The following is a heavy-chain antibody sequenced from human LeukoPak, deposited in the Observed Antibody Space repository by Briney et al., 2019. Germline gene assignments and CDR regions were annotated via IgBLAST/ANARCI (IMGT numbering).Heavy chain of an antibody. CDR2: IYYSGST. V-gene: IGHV4-59*12. J-gene: IGHJ4*02. CDR1: GGSISSYY. CDR3: ARENNDYGGKKAFDY. D-gene: IGHD4-23*01. Sequence: KPSETLSLTCTVSGGSISSYYWSWIRQPPGKGLEWIGYIYYSGSTNYNPSLKSRVSISVDTSKNQFSLKLSSVTAADTAVYYCARENNDYGGKKAFDYWGQGTLVTVSS.